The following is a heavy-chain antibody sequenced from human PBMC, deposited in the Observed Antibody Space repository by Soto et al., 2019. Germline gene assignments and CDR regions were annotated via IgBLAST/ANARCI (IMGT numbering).Heavy chain of an antibody. CDR2: IYYSGST. CDR1: GGSIIDSGSFY. V-gene: IGHV4-31*03. D-gene: IGHD2-15*01. J-gene: IGHJ5*02. CDR3: ARGEVVASTWFDP. Sequence: QVQMQESGPGLVKPSQTLYLTCSVSGGSIIDSGSFYWNWIRQHPGKGLEWIGYIYYSGSTYYNRTIKSRATISLDTSKNQFSLKLTSVTAADTAIFYCARGEVVASTWFDPWGQGTLVTVSS.